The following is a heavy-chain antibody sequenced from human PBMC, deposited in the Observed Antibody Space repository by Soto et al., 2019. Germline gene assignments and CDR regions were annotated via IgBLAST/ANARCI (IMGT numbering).Heavy chain of an antibody. CDR3: ARDRHDYSTPSYMDV. D-gene: IGHD4-4*01. CDR1: GYTFTRYD. V-gene: IGHV1-3*01. J-gene: IGHJ6*03. CDR2: INAGNGNT. Sequence: ASVKVSCKASGYTFTRYDINWVRQATGQRLEWMGWINAGNGNTKYSQKFQGRVTITRDASASTAYMELSSLRSEDTAVYYCARDRHDYSTPSYMDVWGKGTTVTVSS.